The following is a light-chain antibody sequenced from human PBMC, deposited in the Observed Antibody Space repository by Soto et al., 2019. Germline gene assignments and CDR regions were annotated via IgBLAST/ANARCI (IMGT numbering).Light chain of an antibody. J-gene: IGKJ4*01. Sequence: DIQMTQSPSSLSASVGDRVTITCRASQSISSLLNWYQQKPVKAPKLLIYAASSLQSGVPSRFSGSGSGTDFTLTISSLQPEDFATYYCQQSYSTPLTFGGGTKVEIK. V-gene: IGKV1-39*01. CDR1: QSISSL. CDR2: AAS. CDR3: QQSYSTPLT.